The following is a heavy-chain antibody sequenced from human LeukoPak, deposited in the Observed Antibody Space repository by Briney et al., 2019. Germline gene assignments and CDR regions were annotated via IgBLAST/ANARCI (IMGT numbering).Heavy chain of an antibody. CDR2: IYYSGST. CDR3: ARWVVVPAATSFDY. D-gene: IGHD2-2*01. V-gene: IGHV4-39*07. Sequence: PSETLSLTCTVSGGSISSSSYYWGWIRQPPGKGLEWIGSIYYSGSTYYNPSLKSRVTISVDRSKNQFSLKLSSVTAADTAVYYCARWVVVPAATSFDYWGQGTLVTVSS. CDR1: GGSISSSSYY. J-gene: IGHJ4*02.